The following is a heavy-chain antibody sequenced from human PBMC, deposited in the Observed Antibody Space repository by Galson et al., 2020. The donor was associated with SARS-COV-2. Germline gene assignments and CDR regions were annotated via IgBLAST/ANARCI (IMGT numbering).Heavy chain of an antibody. CDR1: GFTFSSYA. CDR3: AREDPYSSSPALDY. D-gene: IGHD6-6*01. Sequence: GGSLRLSCAASGFTFSSYAMHWVRQAPGKGLEWVAVISYDGSNKYYADSVKGRFTISRDNSKNTLYLQMNSLRAEDTAVYYCAREDPYSSSPALDYWGQGTLVTVSS. CDR2: ISYDGSNK. J-gene: IGHJ4*02. V-gene: IGHV3-30*01.